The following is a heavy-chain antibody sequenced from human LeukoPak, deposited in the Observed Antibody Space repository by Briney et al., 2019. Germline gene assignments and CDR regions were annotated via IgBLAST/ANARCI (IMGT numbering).Heavy chain of an antibody. V-gene: IGHV4-59*01. J-gene: IGHJ4*02. Sequence: SETLSLTCTVSGGSLSTYYWNWIRQPPGKGLEWIGYIYYTGNTYSNPSLKSRVTISVDTSKNQFSLKLTSLTAADTAVYYCARGLMSSSWYFDYWGLGTLVTVSS. D-gene: IGHD6-13*01. CDR1: GGSLSTYY. CDR3: ARGLMSSSWYFDY. CDR2: IYYTGNT.